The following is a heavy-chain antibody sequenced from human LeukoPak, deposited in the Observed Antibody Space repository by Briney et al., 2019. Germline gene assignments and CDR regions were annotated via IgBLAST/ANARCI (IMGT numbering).Heavy chain of an antibody. CDR2: IYYSGST. V-gene: IGHV4-39*07. CDR1: GGSISSNSYY. CDR3: ARFTPQGYGWGGYNRFDP. D-gene: IGHD3-16*01. J-gene: IGHJ5*02. Sequence: SETLSLTCTVSGGSISSNSYYWGWIRQPPGKGLEWIGSIYYSGSTYYNPSLKSRVTISLDTSKNQFSLKLSSVTAADTAVYYCARFTPQGYGWGGYNRFDPWGQGTLVTASS.